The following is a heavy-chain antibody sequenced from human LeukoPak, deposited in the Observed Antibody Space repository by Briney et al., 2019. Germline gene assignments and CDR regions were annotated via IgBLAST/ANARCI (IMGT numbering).Heavy chain of an antibody. Sequence: SETLSLTCSVSGVSVTSGSYYWGWIRQSAGKGLEWIGRVHSSGDIYHNAAFRSRAAVSGDASKNQFSLQLNSVTAADTAVYYCARGASPKDAVFFDYWGQGALITVSS. CDR2: VHSSGDI. D-gene: IGHD3-16*01. V-gene: IGHV4-61*02. J-gene: IGHJ4*02. CDR1: GVSVTSGSYY. CDR3: ARGASPKDAVFFDY.